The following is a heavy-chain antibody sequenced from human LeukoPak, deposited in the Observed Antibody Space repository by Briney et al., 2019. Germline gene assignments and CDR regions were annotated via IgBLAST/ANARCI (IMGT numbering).Heavy chain of an antibody. CDR1: GFTFDDYA. J-gene: IGHJ6*02. Sequence: GRSLRLSCAASGFTFDDYAMHWVRQAPGKGLEWVSGISWNSGSIGYADSVKGRFTISRDNAKNSLYLQMNSLRAEDTALYYCAKAKYYYYYGMDVWGXXTTVTVSS. CDR3: AKAKYYYYYGMDV. V-gene: IGHV3-9*01. CDR2: ISWNSGSI.